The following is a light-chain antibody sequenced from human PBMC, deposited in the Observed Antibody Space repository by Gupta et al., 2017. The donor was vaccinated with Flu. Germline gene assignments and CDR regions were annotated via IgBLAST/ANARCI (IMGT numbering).Light chain of an antibody. CDR1: SGSIASSY. V-gene: IGLV6-57*01. J-gene: IGLJ2*01. CDR3: QSYDSTNVV. Sequence: NFMLTQPHSVSESPVKTVTISCTRSSGSIASSYVQWYQRRPGSSPTTVIYEDNQRPSGVPDRFSGSIDSSSNSASLTISGLKTEDEADYYCQSYDSTNVVFGGGTKLTVI. CDR2: EDN.